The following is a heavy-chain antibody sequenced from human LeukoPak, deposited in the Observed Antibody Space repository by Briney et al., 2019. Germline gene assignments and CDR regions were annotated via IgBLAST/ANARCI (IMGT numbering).Heavy chain of an antibody. CDR3: ARDSAVVAATSFRYYYGMDV. D-gene: IGHD2-15*01. V-gene: IGHV3-7*01. CDR2: IKQDGSEK. CDR1: GFTFSSYW. Sequence: PGGSLRLSCAASGFTFSSYWMSWVRQAPGKGLEWVANIKQDGSEKYYVDSVKGRFTISRDNAKNSLYLQMNSLRAEDTAVYYCARDSAVVAATSFRYYYGMDVWGQGTTVTVSS. J-gene: IGHJ6*02.